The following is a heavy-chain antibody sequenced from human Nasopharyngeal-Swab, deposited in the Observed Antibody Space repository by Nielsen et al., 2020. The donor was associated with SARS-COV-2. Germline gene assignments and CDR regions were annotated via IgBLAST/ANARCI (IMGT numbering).Heavy chain of an antibody. D-gene: IGHD2-2*01. CDR3: ARDRGYCSSTICQYLEYYFDY. V-gene: IGHV3-33*01. CDR2: IWYDGSNK. J-gene: IGHJ4*02. Sequence: WIRPPPGKGLEWVAVIWYDGSNKYYAASVKGRFTISRDNSKNKLYLQMNSLRAEGTAVYYCARDRGYCSSTICQYLEYYFDYWGQGTLVTVSS.